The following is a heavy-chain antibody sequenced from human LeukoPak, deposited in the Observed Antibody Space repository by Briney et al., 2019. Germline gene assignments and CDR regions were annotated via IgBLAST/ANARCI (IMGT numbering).Heavy chain of an antibody. Sequence: ASVKVSCKASGYTFTNYDINWVRQATGQGLEWMRYMNPNSGNTGYAQKFQGRVTITRDTSASTAYMELSSLRSEDTAVYYCARVGDSSGYYSRYYYYYMDVWGKGTTVTVSS. V-gene: IGHV1-8*03. CDR3: ARVGDSSGYYSRYYYYYMDV. D-gene: IGHD3-22*01. J-gene: IGHJ6*03. CDR1: GYTFTNYD. CDR2: MNPNSGNT.